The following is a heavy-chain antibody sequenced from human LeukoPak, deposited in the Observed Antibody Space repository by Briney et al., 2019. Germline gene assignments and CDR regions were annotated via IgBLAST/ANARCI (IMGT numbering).Heavy chain of an antibody. CDR2: INPSGGRS. CDR1: GYTFTSYY. Sequence: GASVKVSCKASGYTFTSYYIHWVRQAPGQGLEWMGIINPSGGRSSYAQKFQGRVTMTRDMSTSTVYMDLSSLRSEDTAVYYYARGRGEVSSSLDYWGQGTLVTVSS. J-gene: IGHJ4*02. D-gene: IGHD2-21*01. V-gene: IGHV1-46*01. CDR3: ARGRGEVSSSLDY.